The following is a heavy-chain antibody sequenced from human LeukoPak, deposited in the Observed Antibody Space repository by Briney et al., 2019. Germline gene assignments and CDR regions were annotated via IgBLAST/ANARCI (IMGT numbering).Heavy chain of an antibody. CDR1: GGTFSSYA. D-gene: IGHD3-10*01. Sequence: GASVKVSCKASGGTFSSYAISWVRQAPGQGLEWMGGIIPIFGTANYAQEFQGRVTITADKSTSTAYMELSSLRSEDTAVYYCATGGSGRLYAEYFQHWGQGTLVTVSS. J-gene: IGHJ1*01. CDR2: IIPIFGTA. CDR3: ATGGSGRLYAEYFQH. V-gene: IGHV1-69*06.